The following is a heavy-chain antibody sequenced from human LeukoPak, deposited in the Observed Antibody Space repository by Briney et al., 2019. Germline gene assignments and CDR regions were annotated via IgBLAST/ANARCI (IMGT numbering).Heavy chain of an antibody. CDR3: ARPRRAERDEDF. D-gene: IGHD1-1*01. Sequence: THGESLKISCKGSGYSFTNYWIGWVRQMPEKGLEWMGMINPGDTNFAYSPSFQGQVTISADRSISTAYLQWSSLKASDTAMYYCARPRRAERDEDFWGQGTLVTVSS. V-gene: IGHV5-51*01. CDR1: GYSFTNYW. CDR2: INPGDTNF. J-gene: IGHJ4*02.